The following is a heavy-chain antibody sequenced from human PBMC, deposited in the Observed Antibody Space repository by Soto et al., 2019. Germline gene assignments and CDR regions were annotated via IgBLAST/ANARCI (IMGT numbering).Heavy chain of an antibody. V-gene: IGHV4-59*01. CDR2: IYYSGST. CDR1: GGSISNYY. D-gene: IGHD1-26*01. J-gene: IGHJ6*03. Sequence: QVQLQESGPGLVKPSETLSLTCTVSGGSISNYYWSWIRQPPGKGLEWIGYIYYSGSTNYNPSLKSRVTISIDTSKNQFSLKLSSVTAADTAMYCCARCDVEWGWEDYYYYMDVWGKGTSVTVSS. CDR3: ARCDVEWGWEDYYYYMDV.